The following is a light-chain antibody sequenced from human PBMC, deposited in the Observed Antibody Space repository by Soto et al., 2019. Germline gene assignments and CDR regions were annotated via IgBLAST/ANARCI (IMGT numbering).Light chain of an antibody. Sequence: QSVLTQPASGSGSPGHSITVSCTGTRSDVVGYKYVSWYQQDPGKAPKLMIYEVSNRPSGVSNRFSGSKSGNTASLTISGLQAEDEADCYCSSYTSSSTLRYVLGTGTKVTVL. J-gene: IGLJ1*01. CDR1: RSDVVGYKY. CDR3: SSYTSSSTLRYV. CDR2: EVS. V-gene: IGLV2-14*01.